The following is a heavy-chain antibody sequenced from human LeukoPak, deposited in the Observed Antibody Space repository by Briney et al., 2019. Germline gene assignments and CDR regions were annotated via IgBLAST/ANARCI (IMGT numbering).Heavy chain of an antibody. J-gene: IGHJ6*02. Sequence: PGGSLRLSCAASGFTFSSYWMSWVRQAPGKGLEWVANIKQDGSEKYYVDSVKGRFTISRDNAKNSLYLQMNSLRAEDTAVYYCARVDGRYYYFYGMDVWGQGTTVTVSS. CDR3: ARVDGRYYYFYGMDV. V-gene: IGHV3-7*01. D-gene: IGHD1-26*01. CDR1: GFTFSSYW. CDR2: IKQDGSEK.